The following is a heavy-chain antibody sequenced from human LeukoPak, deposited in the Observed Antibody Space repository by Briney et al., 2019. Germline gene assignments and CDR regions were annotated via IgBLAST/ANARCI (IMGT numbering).Heavy chain of an antibody. D-gene: IGHD6-19*01. CDR1: GGSIISSAYY. J-gene: IGHJ4*02. CDR2: IYYSGST. V-gene: IGHV4-30-4*08. CDR3: VRTEVSSGSEDY. Sequence: SQTLSLTCTVSGGSIISSAYYWSWIRQPPGKGLEWVGYIYYSGSTYYNPSLKSRVTISLDTSKNQFSLKLSSVTAADTAVYYCVRTEVSSGSEDYWGQGTLVTVSS.